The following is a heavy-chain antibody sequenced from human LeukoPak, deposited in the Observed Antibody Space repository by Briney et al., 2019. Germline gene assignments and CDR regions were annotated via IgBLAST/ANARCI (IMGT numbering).Heavy chain of an antibody. J-gene: IGHJ4*02. CDR1: GFTFSNYW. D-gene: IGHD3-10*01. CDR2: SNSDGSDT. V-gene: IGHV3-74*01. Sequence: GGSLRLSCAASGFTFSNYWMHWVPQAPGKGLVWVSRSNSDGSDTTYADSVEGRFTISRDNAKNTVYLQMNSLRAEDTAVHYCARNFKFYYNSGSHYPIDYWGQGTLVTVSS. CDR3: ARNFKFYYNSGSHYPIDY.